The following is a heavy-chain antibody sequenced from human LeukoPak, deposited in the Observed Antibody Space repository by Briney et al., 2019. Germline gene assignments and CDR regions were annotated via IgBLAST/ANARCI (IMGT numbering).Heavy chain of an antibody. D-gene: IGHD2/OR15-2a*01. CDR1: GGSISSGDYY. V-gene: IGHV4-30-4*08. Sequence: NTSQTLSLTCTVSGGSISSGDYYWSWIRQPPGKGLEWIGYIYYSGSTYYNPSLKSRVTISVDTSNNQFSLNLRSVTTADTAVYYCARSFDTNAFDIWGQGAMVTVSS. CDR3: ARSFDTNAFDI. J-gene: IGHJ3*02. CDR2: IYYSGST.